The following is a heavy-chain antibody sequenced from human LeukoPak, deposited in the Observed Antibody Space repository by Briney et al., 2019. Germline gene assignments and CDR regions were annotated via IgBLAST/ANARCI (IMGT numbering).Heavy chain of an antibody. Sequence: ASVKVSCKASGGTFGSYAISWVRQAPGQGLEWMGRITAYNDNTYYAQKLQGRVTMTTDTSTSTAYMELRSLRSDDTAVYYCARDLRRGSSSWYVSGGDYWGQGTLVTVSS. CDR2: ITAYNDNT. V-gene: IGHV1-18*01. CDR3: ARDLRRGSSSWYVSGGDY. J-gene: IGHJ4*02. D-gene: IGHD6-13*01. CDR1: GGTFGSYA.